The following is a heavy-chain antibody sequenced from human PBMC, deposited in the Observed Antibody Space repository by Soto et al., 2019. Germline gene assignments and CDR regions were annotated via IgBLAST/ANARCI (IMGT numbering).Heavy chain of an antibody. D-gene: IGHD3-3*01. CDR3: AKRYDLWSGRGDGWGV. V-gene: IGHV4-4*02. CDR2: IYHIGST. CDR1: GASINSANW. J-gene: IGHJ6*02. Sequence: QVLLEESGPGLVRPSGTLSLTCSVSGASINSANWWVWVRQPPGKGLEWMGEIYHIGSTTYSPSLQSRATRSGDKSKNQSSQIVTAGTAADTAGDYGAKRYDLWSGRGDGWGVWGQGTKGAVSS.